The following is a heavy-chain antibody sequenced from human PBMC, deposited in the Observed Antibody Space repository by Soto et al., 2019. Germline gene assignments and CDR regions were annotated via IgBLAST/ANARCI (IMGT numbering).Heavy chain of an antibody. CDR2: ISYDGSNK. J-gene: IGHJ6*02. D-gene: IGHD1-26*01. V-gene: IGHV3-30-3*01. Sequence: GGSLRLSCVASGFTFSSYAMHWVRQAPGKGLEWVAVISYDGSNKYYADSVKGRFTISRDNSKNTLYLQMNSLRAEDTAVYYCARGRVGATKVDYYYYGMDVWGQGTTVTVSS. CDR3: ARGRVGATKVDYYYYGMDV. CDR1: GFTFSSYA.